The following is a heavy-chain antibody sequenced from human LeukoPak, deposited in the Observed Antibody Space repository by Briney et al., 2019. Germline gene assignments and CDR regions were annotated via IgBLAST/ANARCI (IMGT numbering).Heavy chain of an antibody. CDR3: ARDLLWFGELVDP. CDR1: GYTFTSYA. Sequence: GASVKVSCKASGYTFTSYAMHWVRQAPGRRLDWMGWINAGNGNTKYSQKFQGRVTITRDTSASTAYMELSSLRSEDTAVYYCARDLLWFGELVDPWGQGTLVTVSS. CDR2: INAGNGNT. D-gene: IGHD3-10*01. J-gene: IGHJ5*02. V-gene: IGHV1-3*01.